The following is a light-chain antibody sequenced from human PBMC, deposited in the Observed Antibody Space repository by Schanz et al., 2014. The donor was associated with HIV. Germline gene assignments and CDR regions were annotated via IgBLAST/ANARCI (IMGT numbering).Light chain of an antibody. J-gene: IGKJ1*01. Sequence: DIQMTQSPSTLSASVGDRISLTCRASQSISGWLAWYQQKPGEAPNLLIYKASNLESGVPSRFSGSGSGAEFILTINSLQPEDFATYYCQQYSDYSPTFGRGTKVEV. CDR2: KAS. CDR3: QQYSDYSPT. V-gene: IGKV1-5*03. CDR1: QSISGW.